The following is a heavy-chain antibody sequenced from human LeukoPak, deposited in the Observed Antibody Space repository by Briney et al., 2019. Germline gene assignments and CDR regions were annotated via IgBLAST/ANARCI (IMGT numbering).Heavy chain of an antibody. CDR2: ISGSSGTI. J-gene: IGHJ6*03. V-gene: IGHV3-48*01. Sequence: GGSLRLSCAASGFIFSSYSMNWVRQAPGKGLEWVSYISGSSGTIYYADSVKGRFTISRDNAKNSLYLQMNSLRAEDMAVYYCARRSEFGVLYYMDVWGKGTTVTVSS. CDR1: GFIFSSYS. CDR3: ARRSEFGVLYYMDV. D-gene: IGHD3-16*01.